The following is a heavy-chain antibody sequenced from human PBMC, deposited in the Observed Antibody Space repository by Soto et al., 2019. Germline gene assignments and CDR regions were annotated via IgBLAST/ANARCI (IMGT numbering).Heavy chain of an antibody. Sequence: EVQLVESGGGLVQPGGSLRLSCAASGFTFSSYDMHWVRQATGKGLEWVSAIGTAGDTYYPGSVKGRFTISRENAKNSLYLQMNSLRAEDTAVYYCARAVGLRFLEWPTSGVGMDVWGQGTTVTVSS. CDR2: IGTAGDT. CDR3: ARAVGLRFLEWPTSGVGMDV. D-gene: IGHD3-3*01. V-gene: IGHV3-13*01. J-gene: IGHJ6*02. CDR1: GFTFSSYD.